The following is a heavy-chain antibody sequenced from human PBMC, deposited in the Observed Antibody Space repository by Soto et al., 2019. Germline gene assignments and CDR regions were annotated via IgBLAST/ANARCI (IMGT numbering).Heavy chain of an antibody. CDR1: GFTFSSYD. V-gene: IGHV3-13*01. CDR3: GRVNFERTSAYYDLWSGYPPYYYYHMDV. CDR2: IGTAGDT. Sequence: EVQLVESGGGLVQPGGSLRLSCAASGFTFSSYDMHWVRQATGKGLEWVSAIGTAGDTYYPGSVKGRFTISRENAKNSLYLQMNGLRAGDTAVYYCGRVNFERTSAYYDLWSGYPPYYYYHMDVWGKGTTVTVSS. D-gene: IGHD3-3*01. J-gene: IGHJ6*03.